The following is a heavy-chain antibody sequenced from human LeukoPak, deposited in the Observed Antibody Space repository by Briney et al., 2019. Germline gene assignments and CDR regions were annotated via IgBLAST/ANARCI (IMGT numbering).Heavy chain of an antibody. J-gene: IGHJ4*02. CDR1: GFTFDDYA. D-gene: IGHD2-15*01. CDR2: ISWDSRSA. Sequence: RSGGSLRLSCAASGFTFDDYAMHWVRQSPGKGLQWVSFISWDSRSAYYADSVKGRFAISRDNNKKSVFLQMNSLTAEDTAFYYCARDSQDCSASTCYFDYWGQGTLVTVSA. CDR3: ARDSQDCSASTCYFDY. V-gene: IGHV3-43D*03.